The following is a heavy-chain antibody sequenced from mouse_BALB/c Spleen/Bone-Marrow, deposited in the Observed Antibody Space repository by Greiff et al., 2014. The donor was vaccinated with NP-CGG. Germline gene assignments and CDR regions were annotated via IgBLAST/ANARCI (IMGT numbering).Heavy chain of an antibody. Sequence: EVQGVESGPDLVKPSQSLSLTCTVTGYSITSGYSWHWIRQFPGNKLEWMGYIHYSGTTNYNPSLKSRIPITRDTSKDQFFLQLNSVTSDDTATYYCARQNDGYLYYAMDYWGQGTSVTVSS. CDR2: IHYSGTT. V-gene: IGHV3-1*02. CDR1: GYSITSGYS. CDR3: ARQNDGYLYYAMDY. J-gene: IGHJ4*01. D-gene: IGHD2-3*01.